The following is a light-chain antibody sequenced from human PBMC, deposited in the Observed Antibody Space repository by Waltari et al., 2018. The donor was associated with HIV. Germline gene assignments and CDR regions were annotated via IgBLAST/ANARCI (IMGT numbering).Light chain of an antibody. CDR1: TSASCRYTY. V-gene: IGLV2-8*01. Sequence: SALTQRPSASGPAGRSVTISSPGTTSASCRYTYSLWYQQHPGKAPKCMIYKVSKGPEGVHARYSGSKSSNTDSLTVSGPQAEDEADYYWSSDAGCNDVDVVFGGGAKLTVL. CDR2: KVS. J-gene: IGLJ2*01. CDR3: SSDAGCNDVDVV.